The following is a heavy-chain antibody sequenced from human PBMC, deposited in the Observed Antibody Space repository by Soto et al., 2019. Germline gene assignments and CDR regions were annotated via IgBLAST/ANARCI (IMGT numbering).Heavy chain of an antibody. J-gene: IGHJ4*02. V-gene: IGHV1-2*02. D-gene: IGHD2-8*02. CDR3: ARGDYGTGGYPFPYFDY. CDR1: GYSFTGYY. Sequence: HEHLVQSGAEVKRPGASLKVSCKASGYSFTGYYIHWVRQAPGQGLEWMGWINPDSGATNYAQNFQGRVILTSDTSISTASMALTSLTSADTAVYYCARGDYGTGGYPFPYFDYWGQGTLVIVSS. CDR2: INPDSGAT.